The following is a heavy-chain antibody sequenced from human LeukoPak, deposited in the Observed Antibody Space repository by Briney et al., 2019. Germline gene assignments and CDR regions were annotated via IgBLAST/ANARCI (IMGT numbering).Heavy chain of an antibody. CDR2: ISYDGSNR. J-gene: IGHJ4*02. CDR3: AKPSDGYNIWDSFDY. CDR1: GFTFSSYG. V-gene: IGHV3-30*18. Sequence: PGRSLRLSCAASGFTFSSYGMHWVRQAPGKGLEWVAVISYDGSNRYYADSVKGRFTISRDNSKNTLYLQMNSLRAEDTAVYYCAKPSDGYNIWDSFDYWGQGTLVTVSS. D-gene: IGHD5-24*01.